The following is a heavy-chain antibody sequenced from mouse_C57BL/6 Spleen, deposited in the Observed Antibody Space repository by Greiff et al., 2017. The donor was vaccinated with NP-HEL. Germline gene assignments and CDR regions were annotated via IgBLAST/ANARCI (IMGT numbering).Heavy chain of an antibody. CDR2: IRNKANGYTT. Sequence: EVMLVESGGGLVQPGGSLSLSCAASGFTFTDYYMSWVRQPPGKALEWLGFIRNKANGYTTEYSASVKGRFTISRDNSQSILYLQMNALRAEDSATYYCASLYDSYAMDYWGQGTSVTVSS. J-gene: IGHJ4*01. CDR3: ASLYDSYAMDY. D-gene: IGHD2-3*01. CDR1: GFTFTDYY. V-gene: IGHV7-3*01.